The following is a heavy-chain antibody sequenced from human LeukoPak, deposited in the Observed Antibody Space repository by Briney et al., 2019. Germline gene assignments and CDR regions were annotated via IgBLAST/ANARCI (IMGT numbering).Heavy chain of an antibody. CDR1: DDSFSSHY. J-gene: IGHJ3*02. V-gene: IGHV4-59*11. Sequence: SETLSLTCAVSDDSFSSHYWTWIRQPPGKGLEWIGYISYLGSTNYNPSLQSRVTISIDTSRNQFSLRLSSVTAADTAVYYCARDLVTVTKGFDIWGQGTMVSVSS. CDR2: ISYLGST. CDR3: ARDLVTVTKGFDI. D-gene: IGHD4-17*01.